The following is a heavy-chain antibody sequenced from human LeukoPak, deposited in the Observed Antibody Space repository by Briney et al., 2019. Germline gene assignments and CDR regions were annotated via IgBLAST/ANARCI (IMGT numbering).Heavy chain of an antibody. Sequence: PSETLSLTCTVSGGSIRSRDYYWSWIRQHPGKGLKWIGYVFYSGSTHYNPSLQGRVTISVDTSENQFSLKLSSVTAADTALYYCARTPRPASVAAGNNWFDPWGQGTLVTVSS. D-gene: IGHD2-15*01. CDR3: ARTPRPASVAAGNNWFDP. CDR2: VFYSGST. CDR1: GGSIRSRDYY. J-gene: IGHJ5*02. V-gene: IGHV4-31*03.